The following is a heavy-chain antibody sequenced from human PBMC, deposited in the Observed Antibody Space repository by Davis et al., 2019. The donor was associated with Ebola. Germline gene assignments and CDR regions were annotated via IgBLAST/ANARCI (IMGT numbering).Heavy chain of an antibody. CDR3: STRTSSGWKLYGMDV. CDR2: IKSKTDGGTT. J-gene: IGHJ6*02. CDR1: GFTFSNAW. D-gene: IGHD6-19*01. V-gene: IGHV3-15*07. Sequence: ESLKISCAASGFTFSNAWMNWVRQAPGKGLEWVGRIKSKTDGGTTDYAAPVKGRFTISREDSKNTLFLQMNSLKTEDTAVYYCSTRTSSGWKLYGMDVWGQGTTVTVSS.